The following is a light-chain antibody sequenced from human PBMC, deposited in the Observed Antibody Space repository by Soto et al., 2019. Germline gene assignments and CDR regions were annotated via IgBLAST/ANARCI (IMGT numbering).Light chain of an antibody. CDR1: QSVRSW. Sequence: DIQLTQSPSILSASVGDRVTITCRASQSVRSWLAWYQQKPGKAPNLLIYYASTLASGVPSRFSGSGSGTEYTLSISSLQPEDFATYFCQQYNSHSLYSFGQGTKLEIK. J-gene: IGKJ2*01. V-gene: IGKV1-5*01. CDR3: QQYNSHSLYS. CDR2: YAS.